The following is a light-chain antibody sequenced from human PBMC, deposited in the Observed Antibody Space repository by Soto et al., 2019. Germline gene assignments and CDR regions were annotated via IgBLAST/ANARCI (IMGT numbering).Light chain of an antibody. V-gene: IGLV2-14*03. CDR1: SSDVGGYNY. Sequence: QSALTQPASVSGSPGQSITISCTGTSSDVGGYNYVSWYQQHPGKAPKLLINDVSNRPSGISDRFSSSKSGNTASLTISGLQAEDEADYYCSSYTSSTTNVFGTGTKLTVL. J-gene: IGLJ1*01. CDR3: SSYTSSTTNV. CDR2: DVS.